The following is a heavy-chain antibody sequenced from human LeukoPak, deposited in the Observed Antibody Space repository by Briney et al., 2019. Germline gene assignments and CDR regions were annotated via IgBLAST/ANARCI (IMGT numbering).Heavy chain of an antibody. CDR3: ARGGDSGYDPEGVDY. CDR2: IWYDGSNK. CDR1: GFTFSSYG. D-gene: IGHD5-12*01. V-gene: IGHV3-33*01. Sequence: GRSLRLSCAASGFTFSSYGMHWVRQAPGKGLEWVAVIWYDGSNKYYADSVKGRFTISRDNSKNTLYLRMNSLRAEDTAVYYCARGGDSGYDPEGVDYWGQGTLVTVSS. J-gene: IGHJ4*02.